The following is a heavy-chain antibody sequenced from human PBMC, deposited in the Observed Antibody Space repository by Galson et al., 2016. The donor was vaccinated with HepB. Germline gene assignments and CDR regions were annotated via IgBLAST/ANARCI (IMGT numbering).Heavy chain of an antibody. V-gene: IGHV1-46*01. CDR2: INPSGGST. J-gene: IGHJ3*02. Sequence: SVKVSCKASGYIFVRYYIDWVRQAPGQGLEWMGMINPSGGSTSYAQKFQGRVTVTRDTSTSTVYMEMSSLRSEDTAVYYCARDRRSVSPYEDRDDAFDIWGQGTMVTVSP. CDR3: ARDRRSVSPYEDRDDAFDI. D-gene: IGHD3-16*01. CDR1: GYIFVRYY.